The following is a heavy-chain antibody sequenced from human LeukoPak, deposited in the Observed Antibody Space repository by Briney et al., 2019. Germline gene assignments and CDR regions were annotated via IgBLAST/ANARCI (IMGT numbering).Heavy chain of an antibody. D-gene: IGHD6-13*01. CDR3: ARGLRQQLVNWFDP. Sequence: SVKVSCKASGGTFRSYAISWVRQAPGQGLEWMGGIIPIFGTANYAQKFQGRVTITADESTSTAYMELSSLRSEDTAVYYCARGLRQQLVNWFDPWGQGTLVTVSS. CDR2: IIPIFGTA. V-gene: IGHV1-69*01. CDR1: GGTFRSYA. J-gene: IGHJ5*02.